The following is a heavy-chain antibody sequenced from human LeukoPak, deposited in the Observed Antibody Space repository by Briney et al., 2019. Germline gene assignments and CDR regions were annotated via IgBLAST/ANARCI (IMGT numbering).Heavy chain of an antibody. J-gene: IGHJ6*03. CDR2: VFHSGNA. D-gene: IGHD1-1*01. CDR1: GGSISSSLYH. V-gene: IGHV4-39*01. Sequence: SETLSLTCSVSGGSISSSLYHWGWLRQPPGKGLEWIGNVFHSGNAYYSPSLQSRVAISVDMSNNQSSLKLTSVTAGDTAVYYCARQIVGSSWNYYYSYMDVWGKGTSVTVSS. CDR3: ARQIVGSSWNYYYSYMDV.